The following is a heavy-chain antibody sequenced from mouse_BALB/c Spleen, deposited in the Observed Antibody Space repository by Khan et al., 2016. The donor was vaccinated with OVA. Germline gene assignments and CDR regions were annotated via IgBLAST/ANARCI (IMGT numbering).Heavy chain of an antibody. V-gene: IGHV2-6-5*01. CDR2: IWGGGSK. J-gene: IGHJ4*01. CDR3: AKDPPYDAMDQ. Sequence: QVQLKQSGPGLVSPSQNLSITCTVSGFTLTDYAVSWIRQPPGKGLEWLGVIWGGGSKYYNSALKSSLSISKDNSRCQAFLIIHSLQTDDTSMYYWAKDPPYDAMDQWGQGTSVTVSS. CDR1: GFTLTDYA.